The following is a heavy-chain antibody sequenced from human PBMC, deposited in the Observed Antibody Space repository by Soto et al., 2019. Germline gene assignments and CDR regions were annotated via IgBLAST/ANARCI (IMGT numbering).Heavy chain of an antibody. Sequence: PGGSLRLSCAASRFTFSTYEMHWLRQAPGKGLEWVSYISSGGDTVHYADSVKGRFTISRDNTRNSLYLQMNSLRDEDTALYYCVRYCSSTLCNGVATRTFDYWGQGXLVTVYS. CDR3: VRYCSSTLCNGVATRTFDY. CDR2: ISSGGDTV. CDR1: RFTFSTYE. D-gene: IGHD2-2*01. J-gene: IGHJ4*02. V-gene: IGHV3-48*03.